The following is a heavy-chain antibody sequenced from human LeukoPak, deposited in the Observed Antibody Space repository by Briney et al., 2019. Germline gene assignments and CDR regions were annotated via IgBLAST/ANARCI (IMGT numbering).Heavy chain of an antibody. D-gene: IGHD3-3*01. CDR2: ISAYNGNT. V-gene: IGHV1-18*01. CDR3: ARVGSLCYDFWSGYQHFDY. CDR1: GYTFTSYG. Sequence: ASVKVSCKASGYTFTSYGISWVRQAPGQGLEWMGWISAYNGNTNYAQKLQGRVTMTTDTSTSTAYMELRSLRSDDTAVYYCARVGSLCYDFWSGYQHFDYWGQGTLVTVSS. J-gene: IGHJ4*02.